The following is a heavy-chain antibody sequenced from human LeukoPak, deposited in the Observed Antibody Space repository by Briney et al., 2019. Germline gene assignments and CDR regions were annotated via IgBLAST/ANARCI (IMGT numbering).Heavy chain of an antibody. D-gene: IGHD5-24*01. CDR2: INPNTGDT. CDR3: AKGRPAMAESNFDY. V-gene: IGHV1-2*02. J-gene: IGHJ4*02. CDR1: GYIFIGYY. Sequence: ASVKVSFKASGYIFIGYYMNWVRQAPGQGLEWMGWINPNTGDTKYSHQFQGMVTMTRDTSITTAYMELSRLRPDDTAVYYCAKGRPAMAESNFDYWGQGTLVTVFS.